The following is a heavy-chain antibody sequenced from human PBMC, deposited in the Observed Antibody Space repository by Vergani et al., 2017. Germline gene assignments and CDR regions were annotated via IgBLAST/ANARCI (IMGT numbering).Heavy chain of an antibody. Sequence: QVQLVESGGGVVQPGGSLRLSCAASGFIFSDYYMTWIRQTPGKGLEWLAHISDGGETKMYAESLKGRFTVSRDNTKNLLILQMKTLKVDDTATYYCGRKHSPASRIDKPIDIWGQGTLVTVSS. D-gene: IGHD2-2*01. CDR2: ISDGGETK. CDR1: GFIFSDYY. J-gene: IGHJ4*02. CDR3: GRKHSPASRIDKPIDI. V-gene: IGHV3-11*01.